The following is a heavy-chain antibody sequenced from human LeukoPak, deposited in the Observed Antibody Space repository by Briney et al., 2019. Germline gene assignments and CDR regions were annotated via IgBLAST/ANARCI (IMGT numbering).Heavy chain of an antibody. D-gene: IGHD6-19*01. CDR2: INHSGST. CDR3: ARGRDSSGSSVYLYYGMDV. V-gene: IGHV4-34*01. J-gene: IGHJ6*02. CDR1: GGSFSGYY. Sequence: SETLSLTCAVYGGSFSGYYWSWIRQPPGKGLEWIGEINHSGSTNYNPSLKSRVTISVDTSKNQFSLKLSSVTAADTAAYYCARGRDSSGSSVYLYYGMDVWGQGTTVTVSS.